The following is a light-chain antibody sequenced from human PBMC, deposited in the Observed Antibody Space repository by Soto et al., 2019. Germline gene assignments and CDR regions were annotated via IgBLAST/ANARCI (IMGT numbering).Light chain of an antibody. Sequence: EIVLTQSPDTLSLSPGERATLSCRASQSVRSSLAWYHQKPGQAPRLLIYDASNRATGLPARFSVSGSGTDFTLTLSILEPEDFVVYYCQQRSNWPLELRFGPGTKVVIK. CDR3: QQRSNWPLELR. CDR2: DAS. CDR1: QSVRSS. J-gene: IGKJ3*01. V-gene: IGKV3-11*01.